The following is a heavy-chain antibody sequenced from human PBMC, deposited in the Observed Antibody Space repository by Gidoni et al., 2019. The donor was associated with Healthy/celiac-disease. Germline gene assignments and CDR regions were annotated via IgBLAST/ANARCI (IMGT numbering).Heavy chain of an antibody. Sequence: PGRSLRLSCAASGFTFSSYGMHWVRQAPGKGLEWVAVIWYDGSNKYYADSVKGRFTISRDNSKNTLYLQMNSLRAEDTAVYYCARGGYYDFWSGYYWVGNYGVDVWGQGTTVTVSS. CDR3: ARGGYYDFWSGYYWVGNYGVDV. D-gene: IGHD3-3*01. CDR1: GFTFSSYG. J-gene: IGHJ6*02. CDR2: IWYDGSNK. V-gene: IGHV3-33*01.